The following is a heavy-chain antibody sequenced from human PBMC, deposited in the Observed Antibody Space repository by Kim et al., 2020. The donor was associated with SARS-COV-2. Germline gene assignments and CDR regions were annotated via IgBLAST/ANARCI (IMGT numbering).Heavy chain of an antibody. D-gene: IGHD3-10*01. CDR1: GYTFTSYA. CDR3: ARDLSLDFYGSGSYKVYYYYGMDV. CDR2: INAGNGNT. Sequence: ASVKVSCKASGYTFTSYAMHWVRQAPGQRLEWMGWINAGNGNTKYSQKFQGRVTITRDTSASTAYMELSSLRSEDTAVYYCARDLSLDFYGSGSYKVYYYYGMDVWGQGTTVTVSS. J-gene: IGHJ6*02. V-gene: IGHV1-3*01.